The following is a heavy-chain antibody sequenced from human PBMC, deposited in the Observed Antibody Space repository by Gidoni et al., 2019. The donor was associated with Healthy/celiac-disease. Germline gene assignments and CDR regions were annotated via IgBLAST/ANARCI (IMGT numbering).Heavy chain of an antibody. J-gene: IGHJ3*02. CDR3: VKDPFSIVADDAFDI. CDR1: GFTFSSYA. Sequence: EVKLVESGGGLVQPGGSLRLSCSASGFTFSSYAMHWVRQATGKGLEYVSAISSNGGSTYYADSVKGRFTISRDNSKNTLYLQMSSLRAEDTAVYYCVKDPFSIVADDAFDIWGQGTMVTVSS. V-gene: IGHV3-64D*06. D-gene: IGHD5-12*01. CDR2: ISSNGGST.